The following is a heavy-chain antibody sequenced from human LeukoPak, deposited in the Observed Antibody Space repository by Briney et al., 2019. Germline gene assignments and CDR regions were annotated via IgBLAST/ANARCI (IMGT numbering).Heavy chain of an antibody. Sequence: GGSLRLSCAASGFTFSSYSMNWVRQAPGKGLEWVSSISSSSSYIHYADSVKGRFTISRDNAKNSLYLQMNSLRAEDTAVYYCARDGSEDYYDSSGYYGIDYWGQGTLVTVSS. J-gene: IGHJ4*02. CDR1: GFTFSSYS. V-gene: IGHV3-21*01. CDR2: ISSSSSYI. D-gene: IGHD3-22*01. CDR3: ARDGSEDYYDSSGYYGIDY.